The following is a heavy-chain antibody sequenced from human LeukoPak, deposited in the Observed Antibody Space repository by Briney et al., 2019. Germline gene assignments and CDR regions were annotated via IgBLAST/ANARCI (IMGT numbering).Heavy chain of an antibody. D-gene: IGHD3-10*01. V-gene: IGHV3-21*01. Sequence: SGGSLRLSCAASAFTFSSYSMNWVRQAPRKGLEWVSSIITDTSYIYYADSVKGRFTISRDDAKNSLYLQMNSLRAEDTAVYYCAKGVTMVRGPLDAFDVWGQGAMVTVSS. CDR2: IITDTSYI. J-gene: IGHJ3*01. CDR3: AKGVTMVRGPLDAFDV. CDR1: AFTFSSYS.